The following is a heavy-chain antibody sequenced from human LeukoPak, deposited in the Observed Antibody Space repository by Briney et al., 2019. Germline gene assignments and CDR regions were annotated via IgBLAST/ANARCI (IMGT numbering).Heavy chain of an antibody. CDR1: GGTFSSYA. CDR3: ATDLSSGYHGGHDY. D-gene: IGHD3-22*01. J-gene: IGHJ4*02. CDR2: IIPIFGTA. V-gene: IGHV1-69*13. Sequence: GASVKVSCKASGGTFSSYAISWVRQAPGQGLEWMGGIIPIFGTANYAQKFQGRVTITADESTSTAYMELSSLRSEDTAVYYCATDLSSGYHGGHDYWGQGTLVTVSS.